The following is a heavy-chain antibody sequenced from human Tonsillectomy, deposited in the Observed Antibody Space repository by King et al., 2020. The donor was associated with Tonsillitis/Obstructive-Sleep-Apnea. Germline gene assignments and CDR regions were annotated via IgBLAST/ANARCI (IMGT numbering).Heavy chain of an antibody. CDR1: GYTFTKYA. D-gene: IGHD6-19*01. Sequence: QLVQSGSELKKPGASVKVSCEASGYTFTKYAIIWVRQAPGQGLEWMGWINTDTRNPTYAQDFTGRFVFSLDTSVRTAYLQISSLKAEDTAVYYCAREFSSAFWGPDYGGQGTLVTVSS. V-gene: IGHV7-4-1*02. CDR2: INTDTRNP. CDR3: AREFSSAFWGPDY. J-gene: IGHJ4*02.